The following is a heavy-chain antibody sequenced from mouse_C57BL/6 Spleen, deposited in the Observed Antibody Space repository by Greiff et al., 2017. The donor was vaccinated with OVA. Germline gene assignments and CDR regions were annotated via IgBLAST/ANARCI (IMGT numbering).Heavy chain of an antibody. CDR2: ISNGGGST. V-gene: IGHV5-12*01. CDR3: ARLNWDRAMDY. D-gene: IGHD4-1*01. Sequence: DVKLVESGGGLVQPGGSLKLSCAASGFTFSDYYMYWVRQTPEKRLEWVAYISNGGGSTYYPDTVKGRFTISRDNAKNTLYLQMSRLKSEDTAMYYCARLNWDRAMDYWGQGTSVTVSS. CDR1: GFTFSDYY. J-gene: IGHJ4*01.